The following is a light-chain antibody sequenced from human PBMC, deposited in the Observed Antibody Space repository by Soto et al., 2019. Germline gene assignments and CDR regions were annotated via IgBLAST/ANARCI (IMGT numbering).Light chain of an antibody. V-gene: IGLV2-14*03. CDR2: DIR. Sequence: QSALTQPASVSGSPGQSITISCTGTSSDVGGYKYVSWYQQHPGKAPKLMIYDIRNRPSGVSNRFSGSKSGNTASLTISGLQAEVEADYYCSSYTSSSTRVFGTGTKLTVL. CDR1: SSDVGGYKY. CDR3: SSYTSSSTRV. J-gene: IGLJ1*01.